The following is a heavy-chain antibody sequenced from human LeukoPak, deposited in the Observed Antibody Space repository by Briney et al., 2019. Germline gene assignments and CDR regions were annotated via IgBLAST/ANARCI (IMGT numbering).Heavy chain of an antibody. CDR1: GFTFSSYG. V-gene: IGHV3-23*01. CDR2: ISGSGGST. CDR3: AKVFEGAIL. J-gene: IGHJ4*02. Sequence: GGSLRLSCAASGFTFSSYGMSWVRQAPGKGLEWVSSISGSGGSTYYADSVKGRFSIPRDNSKNTLYVQMNSLRAEDTAVYYCAKVFEGAILWGQGTLVTVSS. D-gene: IGHD1-26*01.